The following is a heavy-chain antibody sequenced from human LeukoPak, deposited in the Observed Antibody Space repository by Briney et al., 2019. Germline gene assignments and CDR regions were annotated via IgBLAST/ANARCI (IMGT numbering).Heavy chain of an antibody. V-gene: IGHV3-30*18. D-gene: IGHD2-8*01. CDR3: AKEYCSNSVCHSLDY. CDR1: GFTFSSSG. CDR2: ISYDGSNK. J-gene: IGHJ4*02. Sequence: HTGGSLRLSCAASGFTFSSSGMHWVRQAPGKGLEWVAVISYDGSNKYYADSVKGRFTFSRDNSKNTLYPQMNSLRAEDTAVYYCAKEYCSNSVCHSLDYWGQGTLVTVSS.